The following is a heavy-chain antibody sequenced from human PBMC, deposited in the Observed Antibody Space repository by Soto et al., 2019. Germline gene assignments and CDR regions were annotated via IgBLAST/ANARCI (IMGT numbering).Heavy chain of an antibody. D-gene: IGHD2-21*02. V-gene: IGHV2-5*08. CDR1: GFSLSTSGMC. Sequence: SGPTLVNPTQTLTLTCTFSGFSLSTSGMCVSWIRQPPGKALEWLALIYWDDDKRYSPSLRSRLTINKDTSKNQVVLTMTNMDPVDTATYYCIQSRCGGDCLQSYASHYYYGMDVWGQGTTVTVSS. CDR2: IYWDDDK. CDR3: IQSRCGGDCLQSYASHYYYGMDV. J-gene: IGHJ6*02.